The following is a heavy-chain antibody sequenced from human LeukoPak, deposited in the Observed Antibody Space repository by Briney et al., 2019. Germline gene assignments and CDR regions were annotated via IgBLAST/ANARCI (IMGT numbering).Heavy chain of an antibody. D-gene: IGHD4-17*01. CDR1: GYSITIGYY. CDR2: IYHRGST. J-gene: IGHJ4*02. Sequence: PSETLSLTCAVSGYSITIGYYWGWIRQPPGKGLEWIGSIYHRGSTYYNPSLKSRVTISVDTSKNQFSLKLSSVTDADTAVYYCARMTTVTHDLDFGYWGQGTLVTVSS. CDR3: ARMTTVTHDLDFGY. V-gene: IGHV4-38-2*01.